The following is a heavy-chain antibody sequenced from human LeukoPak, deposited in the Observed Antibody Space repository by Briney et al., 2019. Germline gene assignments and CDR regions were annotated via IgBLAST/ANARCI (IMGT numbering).Heavy chain of an antibody. J-gene: IGHJ4*02. CDR1: GGSFSGYY. Sequence: SETLSLTCAVYGGSFSGYYWSWIRQPPGKGLEWMGEINHSGSTNYNPSLKSRVTISVDTSKNQFSLKLSSVTAADTAVYYCARAVDRTFDYWGQGTLVTVSS. CDR2: INHSGST. D-gene: IGHD3-22*01. V-gene: IGHV4-34*01. CDR3: ARAVDRTFDY.